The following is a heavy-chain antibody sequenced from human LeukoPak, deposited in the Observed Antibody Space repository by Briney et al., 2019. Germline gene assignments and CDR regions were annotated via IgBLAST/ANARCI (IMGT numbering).Heavy chain of an antibody. CDR2: ISWNTGSI. Sequence: GGSLRLSCAASGFTFDDYAMHWVRQAPGKGLEWVSGISWNTGSIGYADSVKGRFTISRDNAKNSLYLQMNSLRVEDMALYYCTKGSDYDFWSGFDYWGQGTLVTVSS. J-gene: IGHJ4*02. D-gene: IGHD3-3*01. CDR3: TKGSDYDFWSGFDY. V-gene: IGHV3-9*03. CDR1: GFTFDDYA.